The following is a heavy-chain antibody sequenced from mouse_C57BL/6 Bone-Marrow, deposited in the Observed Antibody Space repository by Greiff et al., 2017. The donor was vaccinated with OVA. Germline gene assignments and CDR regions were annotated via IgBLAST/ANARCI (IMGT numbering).Heavy chain of an antibody. V-gene: IGHV1-69*01. J-gene: IGHJ3*01. CDR2: IDPSDSYT. CDR1: GYTFTSYW. CDR3: AREDSRGFAY. Sequence: QVQLQQPGAELVMPGASVKLSCKASGYTFTSYWMHWVKQRPGHGLEWIGEIDPSDSYTNYNQKFKGKSTLTVDKSSSTAYMQLSSLTSEDSAVYYCAREDSRGFAYWGQGTLVTVSA.